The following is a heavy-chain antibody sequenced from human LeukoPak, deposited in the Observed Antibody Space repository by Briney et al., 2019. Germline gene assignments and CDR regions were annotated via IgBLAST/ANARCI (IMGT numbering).Heavy chain of an antibody. CDR3: VKQSGYRGYDFFDY. V-gene: IGHV3-11*04. Sequence: GGSLRLSCAASGFTFSDYYMSWIRQAPGKGLEWVSYISSSGSFIYYADSVKGRFTISRDNAKNSLYLQMNSLRAEDTAVYYCVKQSGYRGYDFFDYWGQGALVTVSS. J-gene: IGHJ4*02. CDR2: ISSSGSFI. D-gene: IGHD5-12*01. CDR1: GFTFSDYY.